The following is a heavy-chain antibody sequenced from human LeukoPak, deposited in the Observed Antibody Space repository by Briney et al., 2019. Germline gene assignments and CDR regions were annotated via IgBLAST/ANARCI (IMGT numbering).Heavy chain of an antibody. CDR1: GGTFSSYA. V-gene: IGHV1-69*05. CDR3: AKARSNSFSSCYNY. J-gene: IGHJ4*02. Sequence: ASVKVSCKASGGTFSSYAISWVRQAPGQGLEWMGGIIPIFGTANYAQKFQGRVTITTDESTSTAYMELSSLRSEDTAVYYCAKARSNSFSSCYNYWGQGTLVTVSS. D-gene: IGHD2-2*02. CDR2: IIPIFGTA.